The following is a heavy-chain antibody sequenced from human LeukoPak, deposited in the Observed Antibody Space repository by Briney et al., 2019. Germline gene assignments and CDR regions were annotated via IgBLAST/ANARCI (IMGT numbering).Heavy chain of an antibody. V-gene: IGHV4-34*01. CDR1: GGSFSGYY. CDR3: ARGSIFRAYYYYMDV. Sequence: SETLSPTCAVYGGSFSGYYWSWIRQPPGKGLEWIGEINHSGSTNYNPSLKSRVTITVDTSKNQFSLKLSSVTAADTAVYYCARGSIFRAYYYYMDVWGKGTTVTVSS. D-gene: IGHD2/OR15-2a*01. J-gene: IGHJ6*03. CDR2: INHSGST.